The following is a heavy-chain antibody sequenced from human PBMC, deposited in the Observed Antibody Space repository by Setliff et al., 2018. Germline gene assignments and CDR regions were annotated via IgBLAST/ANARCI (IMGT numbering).Heavy chain of an antibody. Sequence: GGSLRLSCAASGFIFSTYWMSWVRQAPGKGLEWVANIKQDGSDKYYVDSVKGRFTISRDNAKNSLYLQMNSLRAEDTAVYYCARVYGASVWGNYPVDYWGQGTLVTVSS. D-gene: IGHD3-16*02. CDR2: IKQDGSDK. CDR1: GFIFSTYW. J-gene: IGHJ4*02. CDR3: ARVYGASVWGNYPVDY. V-gene: IGHV3-7*04.